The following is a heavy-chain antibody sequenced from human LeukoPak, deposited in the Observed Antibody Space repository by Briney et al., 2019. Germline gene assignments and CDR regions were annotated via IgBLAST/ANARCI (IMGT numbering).Heavy chain of an antibody. D-gene: IGHD2-2*01. CDR1: GYTFTDYY. J-gene: IGHJ6*03. Sequence: ASVKISCKVSGYTFTDYYMHWVQQAPGKGLEWMGLVDPEDGETIYAEKFQGRVTITEDTSTDTAYMELSSLRSEDTAVYYCATDPRRDIVVVPAANRYYYYYMDVWGKGTTVTVSS. CDR3: ATDPRRDIVVVPAANRYYYYYMDV. CDR2: VDPEDGET. V-gene: IGHV1-69-2*01.